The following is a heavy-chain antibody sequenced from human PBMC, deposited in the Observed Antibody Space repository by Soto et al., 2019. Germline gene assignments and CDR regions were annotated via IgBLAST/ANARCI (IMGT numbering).Heavy chain of an antibody. Sequence: QVQLVQSGAEVKKPGSSVKVSCQASGDTFDKHAISWVRQAPGQGLEWMGVILPILGTTHYAQKFQGRVTITADEPTDTGYMELSSLRSEDTAVYFCARSRSRSYYFYRMDVWGQGTTVTVSS. J-gene: IGHJ6*02. CDR3: ARSRSRSYYFYRMDV. CDR2: ILPILGTT. CDR1: GDTFDKHA. D-gene: IGHD3-10*01. V-gene: IGHV1-69*12.